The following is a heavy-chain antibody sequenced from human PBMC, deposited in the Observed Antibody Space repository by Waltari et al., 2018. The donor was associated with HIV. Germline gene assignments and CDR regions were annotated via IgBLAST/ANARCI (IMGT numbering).Heavy chain of an antibody. D-gene: IGHD3-9*01. CDR3: ARGLDILTGYYHWFSDL. CDR2: VYISGSA. CDR1: GGSITSGSYY. Sequence: QVQLQESGPGLVKPSQTLSLTCTVPGGSITSGSYYWIWIRQPAGKGLEWIGRVYISGSANYNPSLRSRVTMPLDTSKNQFSLKLSSVTAADTAVYYCARGLDILTGYYHWFSDLWGRGTLVTVSS. J-gene: IGHJ2*01. V-gene: IGHV4-61*02.